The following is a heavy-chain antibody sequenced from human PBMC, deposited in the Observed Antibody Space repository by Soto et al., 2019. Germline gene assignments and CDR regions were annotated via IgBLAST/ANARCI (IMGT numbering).Heavy chain of an antibody. J-gene: IGHJ4*02. V-gene: IGHV3-48*03. Sequence: GGSLRLSCVASEFTFSSYEMNWVRQAPGKGLEWVSYISSSGTIIYYTDSVKGRFTISRDNAKKSLYLQMNSLRAEDTAVYYCVRFGGAAAGPGDYWGQGTLVTVS. CDR2: ISSSGTII. CDR3: VRFGGAAAGPGDY. CDR1: EFTFSSYE. D-gene: IGHD6-13*01.